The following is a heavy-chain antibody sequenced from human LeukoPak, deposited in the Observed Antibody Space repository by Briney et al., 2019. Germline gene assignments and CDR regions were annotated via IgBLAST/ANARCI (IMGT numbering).Heavy chain of an antibody. Sequence: PGGALRLSCAASGFTFSSYWMSWVRQAPGKGLEWVANIKQDGSEKYYVDSVKGLFTISRDNAKNSLYLQMNSLRAEDTAVYYCARIAGVWTRSGYDPERYFDYWGQGTLVTVSS. CDR3: ARIAGVWTRSGYDPERYFDY. CDR1: GFTFSSYW. J-gene: IGHJ4*02. V-gene: IGHV3-7*01. CDR2: IKQDGSEK. D-gene: IGHD5-12*01.